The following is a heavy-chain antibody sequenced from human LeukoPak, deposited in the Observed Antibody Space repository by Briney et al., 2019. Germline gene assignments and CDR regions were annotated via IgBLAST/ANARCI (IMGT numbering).Heavy chain of an antibody. J-gene: IGHJ1*01. V-gene: IGHV4-61*02. D-gene: IGHD3-22*01. Sequence: PSQTLSLTCTVSGGSISSGSYYWSWIRQPAGKGLEWIGRIYTGGSTNYNPSLKSRVTISVDTSKNQFSLKLRSVTAADTAVYYCARQDSSGYYYEGYFQHWGQGTLVTVSS. CDR2: IYTGGST. CDR1: GGSISSGSYY. CDR3: ARQDSSGYYYEGYFQH.